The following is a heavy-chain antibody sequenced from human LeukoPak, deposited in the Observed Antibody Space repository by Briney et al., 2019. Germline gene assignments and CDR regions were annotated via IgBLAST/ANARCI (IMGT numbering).Heavy chain of an antibody. J-gene: IGHJ4*02. V-gene: IGHV1-2*02. D-gene: IGHD2-2*01. CDR3: ASGSSTSFLFDY. CDR1: GYTFTSYG. Sequence: ASVKVSCKASGYTFTSYGISWVRQAPGQGLEWMGWINPNSGGTNYAQKFQGRVTMTRDTSISTAYMELSRLRSDDTAVYYCASGSSTSFLFDYWGQGTLVTVSS. CDR2: INPNSGGT.